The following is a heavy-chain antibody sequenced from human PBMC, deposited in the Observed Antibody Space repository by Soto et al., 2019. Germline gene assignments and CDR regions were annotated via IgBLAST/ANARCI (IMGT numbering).Heavy chain of an antibody. V-gene: IGHV3-23*01. CDR2: ISGSGGTT. CDR3: AKGPSSGWPYHIDY. Sequence: EVQLLESGGGLVQPGGSLRLSCAASGFTFSTYAMSWVRQAPGKGLEWVSGISGSGGTTYYADSVKGRFTISRDNSRNTLNVQMNSLRAEDTAVYYCAKGPSSGWPYHIDYWGQGTLVTVSS. D-gene: IGHD6-19*01. J-gene: IGHJ4*02. CDR1: GFTFSTYA.